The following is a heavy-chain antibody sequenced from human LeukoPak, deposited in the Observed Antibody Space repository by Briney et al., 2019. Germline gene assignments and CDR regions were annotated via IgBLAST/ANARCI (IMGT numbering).Heavy chain of an antibody. CDR1: GFTFSSYA. CDR3: AKSRDGYHHGLL. Sequence: GGSLRLSCAASGFTFSSYAMHWVRQAPGKGLEWVAVISYGGSNKYYADSVKGRFTISRDNSENTVYLQMNSLRAEDTAVYYCAKSRDGYHHGLLWGQGTLVTVSS. CDR2: ISYGGSNK. V-gene: IGHV3-30*04. J-gene: IGHJ1*01. D-gene: IGHD5-24*01.